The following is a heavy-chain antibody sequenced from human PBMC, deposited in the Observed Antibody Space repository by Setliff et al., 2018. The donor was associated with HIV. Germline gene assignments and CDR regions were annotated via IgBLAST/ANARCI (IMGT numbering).Heavy chain of an antibody. J-gene: IGHJ4*02. CDR3: ARKDDYGDYFDY. Sequence: ASVKVSCKASGGTFSSYAISWVRQAPGQGLEWMGGIIPIFGTATYAQKFQGRVTITADDSTSTAYMALSSLRPEDTAVYYCARKDDYGDYFDYWGQGTLVTVSS. CDR2: IIPIFGTA. V-gene: IGHV1-69*13. CDR1: GGTFSSYA. D-gene: IGHD4-17*01.